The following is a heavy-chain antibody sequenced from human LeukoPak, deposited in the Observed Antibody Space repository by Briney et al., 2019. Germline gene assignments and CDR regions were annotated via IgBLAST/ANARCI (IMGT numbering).Heavy chain of an antibody. CDR1: GGSISNYY. Sequence: SETLSLTCTVSGGSISNYYWTWIRQPPGKGLEWIGYIYYSGSTKYNPSLKSLVTISVDTSKNQFSLKLSSVTAADTAVYYCARDIPRTTWYLDLWGRGTLVTVSS. CDR3: ARDIPRTTWYLDL. J-gene: IGHJ2*01. D-gene: IGHD1-1*01. CDR2: IYYSGST. V-gene: IGHV4-59*01.